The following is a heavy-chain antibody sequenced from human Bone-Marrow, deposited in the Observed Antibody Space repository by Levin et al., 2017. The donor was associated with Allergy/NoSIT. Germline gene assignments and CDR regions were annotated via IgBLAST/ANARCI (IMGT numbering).Heavy chain of an antibody. J-gene: IGHJ4*02. CDR2: ISSSSSYI. CDR1: GFTFSSYS. D-gene: IGHD1-26*01. V-gene: IGHV3-21*01. CDR3: ARSGSYAEYFDY. Sequence: PGGSLRLSCAASGFTFSSYSMNWVRQAPGKGLEWVSSISSSSSYIYYADSVKGRFTISRDNAKNSLYLQMNSLRAEDTAVYYCARSGSYAEYFDYWGQGTLVTVSS.